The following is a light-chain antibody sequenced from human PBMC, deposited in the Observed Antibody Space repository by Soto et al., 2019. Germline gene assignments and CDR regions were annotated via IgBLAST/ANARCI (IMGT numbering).Light chain of an antibody. J-gene: IGLJ1*01. CDR3: SSYTTSSPYV. Sequence: QSALTQPASVSGSPGQSITISCTGTRNDVGGYNYVSWYQHHPGKAPKLVIYEVSHRPSGISERFSGSKSGNTASLTISGLQVEDEADYYCSSYTTSSPYVFGAGTKVTVL. CDR1: RNDVGGYNY. V-gene: IGLV2-14*01. CDR2: EVS.